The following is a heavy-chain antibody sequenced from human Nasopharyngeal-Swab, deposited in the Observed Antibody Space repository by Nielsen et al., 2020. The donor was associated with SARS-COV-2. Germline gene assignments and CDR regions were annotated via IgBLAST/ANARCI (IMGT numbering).Heavy chain of an antibody. Sequence: GGSLRLSCAVSGFSFSESWIHWVRQAPGKGLVWVSRINSDGSRTGYADSAKGRFTISRDNAKNTIYLQMNSLRGEDTAVYYCARDFDKTGDWGQGTLVTVSS. V-gene: IGHV3-74*01. J-gene: IGHJ4*02. D-gene: IGHD7-27*01. CDR1: GFSFSESW. CDR3: ARDFDKTGD. CDR2: INSDGSRT.